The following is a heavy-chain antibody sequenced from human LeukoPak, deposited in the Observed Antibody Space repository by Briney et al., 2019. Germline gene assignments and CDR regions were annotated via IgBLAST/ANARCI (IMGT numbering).Heavy chain of an antibody. V-gene: IGHV4-61*02. D-gene: IGHD3-22*01. CDR2: IYTSGST. CDR1: GGSISSGSYY. CDR3: ARVMHDSSGYYYVPDAFDI. J-gene: IGHJ3*02. Sequence: SQTLSLTCTVSGGSISSGSYYWSWIRQPAGKGLEWIGRIYTSGSTNYNPSLKSRVTISVDTSKNQFSLKLSSVTAADTAVYYCARVMHDSSGYYYVPDAFDIWGQGTMVTVSS.